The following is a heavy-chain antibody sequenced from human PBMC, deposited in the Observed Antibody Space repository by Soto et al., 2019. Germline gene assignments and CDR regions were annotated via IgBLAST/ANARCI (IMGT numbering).Heavy chain of an antibody. V-gene: IGHV1-3*01. D-gene: IGHD2-2*01. CDR1: GYTFTSFA. Sequence: ASVKVSCKASGYTFTSFAMHWVRQAPGQRLEWTGWINAGNGNTEYSQRFQGRVTITRDTSASTVYMELSSLRSEDTAVYYCARDPGYCSSTSCLMGSGYYYGMDVWGQGTTVNVSS. CDR3: ARDPGYCSSTSCLMGSGYYYGMDV. CDR2: INAGNGNT. J-gene: IGHJ6*02.